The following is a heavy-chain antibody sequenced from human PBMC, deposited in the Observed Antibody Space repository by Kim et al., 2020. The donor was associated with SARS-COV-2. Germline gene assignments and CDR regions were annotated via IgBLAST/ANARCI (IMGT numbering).Heavy chain of an antibody. CDR1: GFTFSSYG. V-gene: IGHV3-33*01. D-gene: IGHD3-3*01. CDR3: ARDGAILEWINYYYYGMDV. CDR2: IWYDGSNK. Sequence: GGSLRLSCAASGFTFSSYGMHWVRQAPGKGLEWVAVIWYDGSNKYYADSVKGRFTISRDNSKNTLYLQMNSLRAEDTAVYYCARDGAILEWINYYYYGMDVWGQGTTVTVSS. J-gene: IGHJ6*02.